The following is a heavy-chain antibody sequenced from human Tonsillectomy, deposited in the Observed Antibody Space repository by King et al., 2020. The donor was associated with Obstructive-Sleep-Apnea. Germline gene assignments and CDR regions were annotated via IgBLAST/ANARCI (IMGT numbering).Heavy chain of an antibody. V-gene: IGHV3-30*04. J-gene: IGHJ2*01. D-gene: IGHD2-15*01. CDR2: ISYDGTNK. Sequence: VQLVESGGGVVQPGRSLRLSCAASGFTFKSYAMHWVRQAPGKGLEWVAVISYDGTNKYYSDSVKGRPTLSRDNSNNMLYVQMDSLRAEDTAVYYCARGGYCDRTPPCYGVYWYFDLWGRGTLVTVSS. CDR3: ARGGYCDRTPPCYGVYWYFDL. CDR1: GFTFKSYA.